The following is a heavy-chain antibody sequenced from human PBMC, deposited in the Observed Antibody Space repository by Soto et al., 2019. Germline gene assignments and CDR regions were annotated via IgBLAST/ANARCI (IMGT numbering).Heavy chain of an antibody. CDR3: APRLAMMDAFDV. CDR1: GFSLTTSGRG. J-gene: IGHJ3*01. D-gene: IGHD3-16*01. Sequence: QITLKESGPTLVKPTQTLTLTCTFSGFSLTTSGRGVGWIRQPPGKALDWLALFFWGDDKRYSPSLKTRLTISKDTSQNQVVLTMTNMGPEDTATYYCAPRLAMMDAFDVWGQGTVVTVSS. CDR2: FFWGDDK. V-gene: IGHV2-5*02.